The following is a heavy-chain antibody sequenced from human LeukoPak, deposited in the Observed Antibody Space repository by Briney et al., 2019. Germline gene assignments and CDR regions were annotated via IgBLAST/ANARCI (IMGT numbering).Heavy chain of an antibody. CDR1: GGSLSSYSYY. Sequence: SETLSLTCTVSGGSLSSYSYYWGWIRQPPGKGLEWIGSIYYSGSTYYSPSLKSRVIISVDTSKNQFSLKLSSVTAADTAVYYCARAYYYDGSGPFDYWGQGSLVTVSS. CDR2: IYYSGST. V-gene: IGHV4-39*01. D-gene: IGHD3-22*01. CDR3: ARAYYYDGSGPFDY. J-gene: IGHJ4*02.